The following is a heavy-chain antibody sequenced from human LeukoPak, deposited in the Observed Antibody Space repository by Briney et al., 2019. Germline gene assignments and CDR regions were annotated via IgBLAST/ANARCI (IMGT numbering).Heavy chain of an antibody. D-gene: IGHD6-13*01. CDR1: GGSISSSSSYY. CDR3: ARRSQTTAGRGIDY. V-gene: IGHV4-39*01. J-gene: IGHJ4*02. CDR2: MSNSGST. Sequence: SETLSLTCTVSGGSISSSSSYYWAWIRQPPGKGLECIGTMSNSGSTYYNPSLKSRVTISGDTSKNQFSLKLTSVTAADTAVFYCARRSQTTAGRGIDYWGQGTLVTVSS.